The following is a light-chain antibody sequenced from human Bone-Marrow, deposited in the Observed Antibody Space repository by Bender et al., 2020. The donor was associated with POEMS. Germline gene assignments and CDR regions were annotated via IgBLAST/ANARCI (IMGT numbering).Light chain of an antibody. CDR1: SSNIGAHA. J-gene: IGLJ3*02. Sequence: QSVLTQPPSASGTPGQRVTISCSGGSSNIGAHAVNWYQHLPGTAPTLLIYSSHRRPSEVPDRFSGSRSGTSASLAISGLQSEDEADYYCAVWDDRLNGWVFGGGTKLTVL. CDR2: SSH. CDR3: AVWDDRLNGWV. V-gene: IGLV1-44*01.